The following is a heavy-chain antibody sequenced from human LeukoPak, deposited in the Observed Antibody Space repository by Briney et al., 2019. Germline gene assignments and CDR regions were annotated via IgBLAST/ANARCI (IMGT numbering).Heavy chain of an antibody. V-gene: IGHV4-34*01. Sequence: PSETLSLTCAVSGRSFSDDFWTWVRQFPGKGLEWIGEIDHSGSTNYNPFLKSRVSMSFDTSKNQFSLQLTSVTAADTAVYFCARGFIAVAGTALNWFDPWGPGTLVTVSS. CDR3: ARGFIAVAGTALNWFDP. J-gene: IGHJ5*02. D-gene: IGHD6-19*01. CDR1: GRSFSDDF. CDR2: IDHSGST.